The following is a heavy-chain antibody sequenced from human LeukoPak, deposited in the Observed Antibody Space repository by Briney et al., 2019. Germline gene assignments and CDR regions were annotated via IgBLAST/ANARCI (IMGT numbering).Heavy chain of an antibody. CDR3: ARHGKGYYDSSGDDWFDP. CDR2: IYYSGST. CDR1: GGSISSYY. D-gene: IGHD3-22*01. V-gene: IGHV4-59*08. Sequence: SETLSLTCTVSGGSISSYYWSWIRQPPGKGLEWIGCIYYSGSTNYNPSLKSRVTISVDTSKNQFSLKLSSVTAADTAVYYCARHGKGYYDSSGDDWFDPWGQGTLVTVSS. J-gene: IGHJ5*02.